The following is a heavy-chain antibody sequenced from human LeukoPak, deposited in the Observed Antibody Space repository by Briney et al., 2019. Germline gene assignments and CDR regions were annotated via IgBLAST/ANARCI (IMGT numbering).Heavy chain of an antibody. CDR3: IHYGLGRYCTDY. V-gene: IGHV3-73*01. J-gene: IGHJ4*02. CDR1: GFTFSDAD. D-gene: IGHD3-10*01. Sequence: GGSLRLSCATSGFTFSDADMHWVRQVSGKGLEWVGRIRSKGNKYATEYAASVKGRFTISRDDSKNTAYLQMNSLKTEDTAVYYCIHYGLGRYCTDYWGQGTQVTVSS. CDR2: IRSKGNKYAT.